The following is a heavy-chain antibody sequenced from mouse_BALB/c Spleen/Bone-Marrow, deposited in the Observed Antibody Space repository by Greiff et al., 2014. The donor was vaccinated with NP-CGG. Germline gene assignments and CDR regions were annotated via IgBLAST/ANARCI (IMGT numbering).Heavy chain of an antibody. J-gene: IGHJ4*01. CDR1: GYKFTDYE. CDR2: IDPETGGT. D-gene: IGHD2-2*01. V-gene: IGHV1-15*01. CDR3: TREGIYFGYDVPMDH. Sequence: VHLVESGAELVRPGASVTLSCKASGYKFTDYEMHWVKQTPVHGLEWIGSIDPETGGTAYNQNFKGKATLTADRSSTTAYMELRSLTSEDSAVYYCTREGIYFGYDVPMDHWGQGTSVTVSS.